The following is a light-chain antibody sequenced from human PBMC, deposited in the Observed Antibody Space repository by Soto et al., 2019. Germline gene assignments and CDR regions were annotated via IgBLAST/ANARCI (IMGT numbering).Light chain of an antibody. CDR2: AAS. J-gene: IGKJ2*01. Sequence: DIQMTQSPSSLSASVGDRVTITCRASQSISSSLNWYQQKPGKAPRLLIYAASNLQSGVPSRFSGSGSGTDFTLTISSLQPEDFATYYCKQSYSTPYTFGQGTKLEIK. CDR1: QSISSS. CDR3: KQSYSTPYT. V-gene: IGKV1-39*01.